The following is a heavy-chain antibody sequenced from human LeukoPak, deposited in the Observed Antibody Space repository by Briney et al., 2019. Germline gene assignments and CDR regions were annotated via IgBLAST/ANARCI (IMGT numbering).Heavy chain of an antibody. Sequence: GGSLRLSCVASGLTVSSYSMNWVRQAPGKGLEWVSYISSSSSTIYYADSVKGRSTISRDNAKNSLDLQMNSLRDEDTAVYYCARARASGRSGFDYWGQGTLVTVSS. CDR3: ARARASGRSGFDY. V-gene: IGHV3-48*02. CDR2: ISSSSSTI. D-gene: IGHD2-15*01. J-gene: IGHJ4*02. CDR1: GLTVSSYS.